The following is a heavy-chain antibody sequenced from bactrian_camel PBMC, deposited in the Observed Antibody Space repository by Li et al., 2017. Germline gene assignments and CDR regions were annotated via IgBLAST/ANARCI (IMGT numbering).Heavy chain of an antibody. D-gene: IGHD3*01. J-gene: IGHJ7*01. Sequence: QVQLVESGGGAVEAGGPLRLSCAAPEGIYRRTFMGWFRQAPGKEREEVAIIDNDGGTKYAKSVKGRFTISQDNVKNTLYLQMTDLKPDDTATYYCAGSGYRSFRLLVGGLVGLEYGMDYWGNGTQVTVS. CDR1: EGIYRRTF. CDR2: IDNDGGT. V-gene: IGHV3S53*01.